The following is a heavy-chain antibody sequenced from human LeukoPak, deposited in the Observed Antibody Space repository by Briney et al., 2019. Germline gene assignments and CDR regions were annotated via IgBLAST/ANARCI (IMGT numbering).Heavy chain of an antibody. Sequence: SETLSLTCAVYGGSFSGYYWSWIRQPPGKGLEWIGEINHSGSTNYNPSLKSRVTISVDTSKNQFSLKLSSVTAADTAVYYCARHEKSSGWYYDYWGQGTLVTVSS. CDR2: INHSGST. CDR1: GGSFSGYY. CDR3: ARHEKSSGWYYDY. D-gene: IGHD6-19*01. V-gene: IGHV4-34*01. J-gene: IGHJ4*02.